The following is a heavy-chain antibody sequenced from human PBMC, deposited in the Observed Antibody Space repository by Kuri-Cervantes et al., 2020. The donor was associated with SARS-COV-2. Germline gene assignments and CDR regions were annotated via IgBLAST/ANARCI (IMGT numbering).Heavy chain of an antibody. CDR1: GYSISSGYY. CDR3: ARHGSSWAYYFDY. J-gene: IGHJ4*02. D-gene: IGHD6-13*01. CDR2: IYHSGST. V-gene: IGHV4-38-2*01. Sequence: ETLSLTCAVSGYSISSGYYWGWIRQPPGKGLEWIGSIYHSGSTYYNPSLKSRVTISVDTSKNQFSLKLSSVTAADTAVYYCARHGSSWAYYFDYWGQGTLVTVSS.